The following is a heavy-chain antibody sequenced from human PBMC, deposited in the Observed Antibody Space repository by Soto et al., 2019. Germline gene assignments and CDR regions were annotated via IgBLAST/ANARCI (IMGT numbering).Heavy chain of an antibody. CDR1: GFIFKMYW. V-gene: IGHV3-74*01. Sequence: GGSLRLSCAASGFIFKMYWMHWVRQTPGKGLVWISRIYNDGSYTDYADSVRGRFTISRDNVNDTLYLQMNNLRAEDSGLYYCTRGPRPISTGTGAYWGQGTQVTVSS. D-gene: IGHD3-10*01. J-gene: IGHJ4*02. CDR2: IYNDGSYT. CDR3: TRGPRPISTGTGAY.